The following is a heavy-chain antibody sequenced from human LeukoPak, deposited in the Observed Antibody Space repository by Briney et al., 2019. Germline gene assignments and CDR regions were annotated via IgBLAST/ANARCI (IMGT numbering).Heavy chain of an antibody. CDR2: IYYSGST. CDR1: GGSISSGGYY. J-gene: IGHJ6*02. D-gene: IGHD3-16*01. V-gene: IGHV4-31*02. CDR3: ARGAYYYGMDV. Sequence: PSETLSLTCTVSGGSISSGGYYWSWIRQHPGKGLEWTGYIYYSGSTYYNPSLKSRVTISVDTSKNQFSLKLSSVTAADTAVYYCARGAYYYGMDVWGQGTTVTVSS.